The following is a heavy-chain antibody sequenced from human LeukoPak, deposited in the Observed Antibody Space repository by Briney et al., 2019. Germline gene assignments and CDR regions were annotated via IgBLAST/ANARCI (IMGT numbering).Heavy chain of an antibody. V-gene: IGHV3-30*18. CDR1: GFTFSSYG. Sequence: GGSLRLSCAASGFTFSSYGMRWVRQAPGKGLEWVAVISYDGSNKYYADSVKGRFTISRDNSKNTLDLQMNSLRAEDTAVYYCAKSRATRGVVVPAAMRRYYFDYWGQGTLVTVSS. CDR2: ISYDGSNK. D-gene: IGHD2-2*01. CDR3: AKSRATRGVVVPAAMRRYYFDY. J-gene: IGHJ4*02.